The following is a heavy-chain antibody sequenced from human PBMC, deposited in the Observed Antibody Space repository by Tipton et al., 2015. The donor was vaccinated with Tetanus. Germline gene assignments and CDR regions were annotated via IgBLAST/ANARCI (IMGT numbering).Heavy chain of an antibody. CDR3: AKSGSRYCSGGSCPYYFDY. CDR1: GFTFSSYA. CDR2: ISGSGGST. V-gene: IGHV3-23*01. D-gene: IGHD2-15*01. J-gene: IGHJ4*02. Sequence: SLRLSCAASGFTFSSYAMSWVRQAPGKGLEWVSAISGSGGSTYYADSVKGRFTISRDNSKNTLYLQMNSLRAEDTAVYYCAKSGSRYCSGGSCPYYFDYWGQGTLVTVSS.